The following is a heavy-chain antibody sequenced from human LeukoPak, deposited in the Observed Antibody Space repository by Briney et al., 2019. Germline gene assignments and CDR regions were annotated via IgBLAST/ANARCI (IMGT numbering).Heavy chain of an antibody. V-gene: IGHV1-18*01. CDR1: GYTFTKYG. CDR3: ARESGSDAFDI. J-gene: IGHJ3*02. CDR2: ISAYNGDI. Sequence: GASVKVSCKASGYTFTKYGVSLVRQAPGQGLEWMGWISAYNGDIKYAQRGKGRVTMTTDTSTSTVYMELRSLRSDDTAVYYCARESGSDAFDIWGQGTMVTVSS.